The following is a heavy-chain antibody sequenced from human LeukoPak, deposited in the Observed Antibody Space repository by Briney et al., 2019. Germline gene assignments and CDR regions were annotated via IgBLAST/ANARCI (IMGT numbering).Heavy chain of an antibody. CDR3: ARGPRSNFDY. CDR1: GGSFSGYY. CDR2: INHSGST. D-gene: IGHD2-8*01. Sequence: PSETLSLTCAVYGGSFSGYYWSWVRQPPGKGLEWIGEINHSGSTNYNPSLKSRVTISVDTSKNQFSLKLSSVTAADTAVYYCARGPRSNFDYWGQGTLVTVSS. J-gene: IGHJ4*02. V-gene: IGHV4-34*01.